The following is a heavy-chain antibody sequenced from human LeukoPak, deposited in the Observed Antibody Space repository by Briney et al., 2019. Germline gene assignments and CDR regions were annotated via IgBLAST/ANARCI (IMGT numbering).Heavy chain of an antibody. CDR3: ARDDTVYFDY. CDR2: IWYDGSNK. D-gene: IGHD2-2*02. J-gene: IGHJ4*02. CDR1: GFTFSSYE. Sequence: GGSLRLSCAASGFTFSSYEMNWVRHAPGKGLEWVAIIWYDGSNKFYADSVKGRFTISRDNSKNTLYLQMNSLRAEDTAVYYCARDDTVYFDYWGQGTLVTVSS. V-gene: IGHV3-33*08.